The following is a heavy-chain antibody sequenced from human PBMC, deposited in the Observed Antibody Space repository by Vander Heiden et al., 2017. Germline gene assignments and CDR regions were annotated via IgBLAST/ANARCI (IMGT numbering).Heavy chain of an antibody. V-gene: IGHV3-30-3*01. CDR1: GFPFSSYA. J-gene: IGHJ6*02. Sequence: QVQLVESGVGVVQPGRSLRLSCAASGFPFSSYAMHWVRQAAGKGLEWVAVISYDGSNKYYADSVKGRFTISRDNSKNTLYLQMNSLRAEDTAVYYCARVPRYYYYGMDVWGQGTTVTVSS. CDR3: ARVPRYYYYGMDV. CDR2: ISYDGSNK.